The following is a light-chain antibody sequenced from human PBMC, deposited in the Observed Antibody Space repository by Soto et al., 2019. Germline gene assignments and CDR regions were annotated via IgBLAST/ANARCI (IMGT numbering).Light chain of an antibody. CDR1: QTIGTN. CDR3: QQYNKWPPET. J-gene: IGKJ1*01. Sequence: EIVMTQSPVTLSVPPGERPTLSCRASQTIGTNVAWYQQKPGQPPILLIYDASTRATGIRARFSGSGSGTDFTLTISSLQSEDFAVYYCQQYNKWPPETFGQGTKVDIK. V-gene: IGKV3-15*01. CDR2: DAS.